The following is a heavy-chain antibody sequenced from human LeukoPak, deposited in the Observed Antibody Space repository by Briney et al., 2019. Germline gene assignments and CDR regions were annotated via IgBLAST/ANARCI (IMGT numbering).Heavy chain of an antibody. CDR3: ARTALAFDY. D-gene: IGHD1-1*01. CDR2: IKQDGSEK. CDR1: GFTFSSYW. J-gene: IGHJ4*02. V-gene: IGHV3-7*04. Sequence: GGSLRLSCVASGFTFSSYWMSWVRQAPGKGLEWVANIKQDGSEKYYVDSVKGRFTISRDNAKNSLYLQMSSLRAEDTAVYYCARTALAFDYWGQGTLVTVSS.